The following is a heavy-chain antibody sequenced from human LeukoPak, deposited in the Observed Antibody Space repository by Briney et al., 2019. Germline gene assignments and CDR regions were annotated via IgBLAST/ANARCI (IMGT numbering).Heavy chain of an antibody. J-gene: IGHJ5*02. D-gene: IGHD2-15*01. Sequence: GASVKVSCKASGYTFTSYGISWVRQAPGQGLEWMGWISAYNGNTNYAQKLQGRVTMTTDTSTSTAYMELRSLRSEDTAVYYCARGIVVVVAADNWFDPWGQGTLVTVSS. CDR2: ISAYNGNT. V-gene: IGHV1-18*01. CDR3: ARGIVVVVAADNWFDP. CDR1: GYTFTSYG.